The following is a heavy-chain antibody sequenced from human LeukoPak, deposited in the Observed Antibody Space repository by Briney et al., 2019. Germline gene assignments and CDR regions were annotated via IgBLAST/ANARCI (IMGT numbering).Heavy chain of an antibody. CDR2: INHSGST. Sequence: SETLSLTCAVYGGSFSGYYWSWIRQPPGKGLEWIGEINHSGSTNYNPSLRGRLSISVDTSKNLFSLYMRSVTAADTAVYYCARRPRAMATIPRPPFDYWGQGTLVTVSS. V-gene: IGHV4-34*01. CDR3: ARRPRAMATIPRPPFDY. D-gene: IGHD5-24*01. J-gene: IGHJ4*02. CDR1: GGSFSGYY.